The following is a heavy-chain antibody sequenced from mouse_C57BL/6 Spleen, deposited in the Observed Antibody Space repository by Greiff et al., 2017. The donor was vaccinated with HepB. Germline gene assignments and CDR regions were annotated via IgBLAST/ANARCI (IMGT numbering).Heavy chain of an antibody. CDR1: GYAFSSYW. Sequence: VQLQQSGAELVKPGASVKISCKASGYAFSSYWMNWVKQRPGKGLEWIGQIYPGDGDTNYNGKFKGKATLTAGKSSSTAYMQLSSLTSEDSAVYFCARLAGTNWYFDVWGTGTTVTVSS. J-gene: IGHJ1*03. D-gene: IGHD4-1*01. CDR3: ARLAGTNWYFDV. V-gene: IGHV1-80*01. CDR2: IYPGDGDT.